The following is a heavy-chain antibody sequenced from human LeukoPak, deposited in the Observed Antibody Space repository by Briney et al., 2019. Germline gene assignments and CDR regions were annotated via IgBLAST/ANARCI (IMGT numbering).Heavy chain of an antibody. D-gene: IGHD2-21*02. CDR3: AKVTATPNYYYGMDV. V-gene: IGHV3-23*01. Sequence: GGSLRLSCAASGFTFSSYAMSWVRQAPGKGLEWVSAISGSGGSTYYADFVKGRFTISRDNSKNTLYLQMNSLRVEDTAVYYCAKVTATPNYYYGMDVWGQGTTVTVSS. J-gene: IGHJ6*02. CDR2: ISGSGGST. CDR1: GFTFSSYA.